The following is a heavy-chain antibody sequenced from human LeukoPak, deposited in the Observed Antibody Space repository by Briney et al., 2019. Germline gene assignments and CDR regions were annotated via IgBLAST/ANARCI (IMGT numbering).Heavy chain of an antibody. CDR2: INHSGST. J-gene: IGHJ6*02. CDR3: ARGRDGSPIYYYYYGMDV. V-gene: IGHV4-34*01. Sequence: PSETLSLTCAVYGGSFSGYYWSWIRQPPGKGLEWIGEINHSGSTNYNPSLKSRVTMSVDTSKNQFSLKLSSVTAADTAVYYCARGRDGSPIYYYYYGMDVWGQGTTVTVSS. CDR1: GGSFSGYY. D-gene: IGHD1-26*01.